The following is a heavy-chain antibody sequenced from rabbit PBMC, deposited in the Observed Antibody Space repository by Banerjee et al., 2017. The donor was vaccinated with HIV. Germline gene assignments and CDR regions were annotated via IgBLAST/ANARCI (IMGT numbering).Heavy chain of an antibody. D-gene: IGHD1-1*01. V-gene: IGHV1S45*01. CDR3: ARDAITSFYTYDFNL. CDR1: GFSFSSDYW. CDR2: ITTGNIGNT. Sequence: QEQLVESGGGLVQPEGSLTLTCTASGFSFSSDYWVCWVRQAPGKGLEWIACITTGNIGNTHYASWAKGRFTISKTSSTAVTLQMTSLTAADTATYFCARDAITSFYTYDFNLWGQGTLVTVS. J-gene: IGHJ4*01.